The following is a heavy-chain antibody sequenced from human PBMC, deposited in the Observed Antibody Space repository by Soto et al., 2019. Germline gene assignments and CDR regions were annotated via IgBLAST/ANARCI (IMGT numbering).Heavy chain of an antibody. D-gene: IGHD5-18*01. J-gene: IGHJ3*02. V-gene: IGHV2-5*01. CDR1: GFSLSTSGVG. CDR2: IYWNDDK. CDR3: AHGSGYLNAFEI. Sequence: QITLKESGPTLVKPTQTLPLTCTFSGFSLSTSGVGVGWIHQPPGKALEWLALIYWNDDKRYSPSLKSRLTITKDTSKNQVVLTLTNMDPVVPATYFCAHGSGYLNAFEIWGQGTMFSVSS.